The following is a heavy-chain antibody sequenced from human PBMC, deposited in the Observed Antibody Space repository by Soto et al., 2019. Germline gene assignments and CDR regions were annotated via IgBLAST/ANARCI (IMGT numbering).Heavy chain of an antibody. CDR1: GGSISNGDYY. CDR3: ARLTQLEPGFDY. V-gene: IGHV4-31*03. D-gene: IGHD1-1*01. CDR2: INYSGST. J-gene: IGHJ4*02. Sequence: QVQLQESGPGLVKPSQTLSLTCTVSGGSISNGDYYWSWFRQHPGKGLEWIGYINYSGSTYYNPSLQSRVTVSVDTSKKQCLLKLCAVTAADTAVYYWARLTQLEPGFDYWGQGTLVTVSS.